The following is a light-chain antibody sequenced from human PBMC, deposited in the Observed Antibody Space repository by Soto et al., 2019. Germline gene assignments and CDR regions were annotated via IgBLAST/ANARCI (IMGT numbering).Light chain of an antibody. J-gene: IGKJ1*01. Sequence: EIVLTHSPGTLSLSPWERATLSCRASQSVSSDYLAWYQQKPGQAPRLLIYGASSRATDFPDRFSGSGSGKDFTPTISSLEPEDFAVYYCHQYGSSPWTFGQGTKVDIK. CDR2: GAS. CDR3: HQYGSSPWT. V-gene: IGKV3-20*01. CDR1: QSVSSDY.